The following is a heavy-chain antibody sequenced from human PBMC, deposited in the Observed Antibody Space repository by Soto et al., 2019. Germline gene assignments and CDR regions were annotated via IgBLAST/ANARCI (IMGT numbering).Heavy chain of an antibody. D-gene: IGHD3-3*01. CDR1: GFTFSSYA. Sequence: PGVSLRLSCAASGFTFSSYAMNWVRQAPGKGLEWVSALSGSGGSTYYADSVKGRFTISRDNSKNTLYLQMYSLRAEDTAVYYCAKGGSPFWYYYYGMDVWGQGTTVTVSS. CDR2: LSGSGGST. J-gene: IGHJ6*01. V-gene: IGHV3-23*01. CDR3: AKGGSPFWYYYYGMDV.